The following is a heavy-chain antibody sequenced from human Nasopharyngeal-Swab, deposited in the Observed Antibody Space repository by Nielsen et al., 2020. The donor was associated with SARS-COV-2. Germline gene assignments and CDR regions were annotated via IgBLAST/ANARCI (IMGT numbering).Heavy chain of an antibody. J-gene: IGHJ6*03. CDR2: IYPGDSET. CDR3: ARGGQPFYYYYMDV. D-gene: IGHD3-16*01. CDR1: GYRFPSYW. Sequence: ESLKTSCKGSGYRFPSYWIGWLRQMPGKGLEWMGIIYPGDSETRYSPSFQGQVTISADQSINTAYLQWSSLKASDTAMYFCARGGQPFYYYYMDVWGKGTTVSVSS. V-gene: IGHV5-51*01.